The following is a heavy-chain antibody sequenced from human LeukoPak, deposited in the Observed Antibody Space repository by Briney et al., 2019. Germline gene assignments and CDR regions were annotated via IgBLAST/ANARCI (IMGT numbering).Heavy chain of an antibody. CDR1: GFTLSNYD. Sequence: PGGSLRLSCAASGFTLSNYDMNWVRQAPGKGVEWVSSISTSSRYIYYKDSVRGRFTISRDDAKNSLYLEMNSLRAEDTAVYYCARADCSSSTCYLRRSWFDPWGQGTLVTVSS. J-gene: IGHJ5*02. CDR3: ARADCSSSTCYLRRSWFDP. D-gene: IGHD2-2*01. CDR2: ISTSSRYI. V-gene: IGHV3-21*01.